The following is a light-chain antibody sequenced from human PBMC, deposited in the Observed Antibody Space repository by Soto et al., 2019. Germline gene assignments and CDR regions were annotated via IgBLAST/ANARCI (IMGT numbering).Light chain of an antibody. CDR2: DAS. CDR1: QSIDNY. V-gene: IGKV3-11*01. CDR3: QQRSNWPLT. Sequence: EIVLTQSPATLSLSPGERATLSCRASQSIDNYLAWYQQKPGQAPRLLIYDASKRATGNPVRFSGSGSGTDFTLTISSLEPEDFVVYYCQQRSNWPLTFGGGTKVEIK. J-gene: IGKJ4*01.